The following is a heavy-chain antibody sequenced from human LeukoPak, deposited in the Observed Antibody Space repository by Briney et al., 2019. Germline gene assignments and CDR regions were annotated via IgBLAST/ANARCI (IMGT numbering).Heavy chain of an antibody. V-gene: IGHV3-23*01. J-gene: IGHJ6*03. CDR1: GFTFSNSA. CDR2: ISASGHYT. Sequence: PGGSLRLSCEASGFTFSNSAMSWVRQAPGKGLEWVSGISASGHYTYNADSAKGRFSISRDNSKNTLYLQMNSLRAEDTALYYCAKDGSWGDHYFYFYIDVWGKGTTVIVSS. CDR3: AKDGSWGDHYFYFYIDV. D-gene: IGHD3-16*01.